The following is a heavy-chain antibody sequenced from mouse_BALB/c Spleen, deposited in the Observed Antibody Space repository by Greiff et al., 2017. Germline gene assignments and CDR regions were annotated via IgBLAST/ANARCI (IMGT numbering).Heavy chain of an antibody. V-gene: IGHV1-4*02. CDR1: GYTFTSYT. Sequence: VQLQESAAELARPGASVKMSCKASGYTFTSYTMHWVKQRPGQGLEWIGYINPSSGYTEYNQKFKDKTTLTADKSSSTAYMQLSSLTSEDSAVYYCARSGNYVYFDYWGQGTTLTVSS. CDR3: ARSGNYVYFDY. J-gene: IGHJ2*01. CDR2: INPSSGYT. D-gene: IGHD2-1*01.